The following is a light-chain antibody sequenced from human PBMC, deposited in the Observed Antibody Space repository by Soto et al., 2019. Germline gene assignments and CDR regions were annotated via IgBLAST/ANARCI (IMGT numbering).Light chain of an antibody. CDR3: SSYTTSRTLYV. J-gene: IGLJ1*01. Sequence: QSALTQPPSASGSPGQSITISCTGTSSDVGAYNFVSWYQQHPGKAPKLIIYEVNTRASGISHRFSGSKSGNTASLTISGLQAEDDADYYCSSYTTSRTLYVFGTGTKVTVL. V-gene: IGLV2-14*03. CDR1: SSDVGAYNF. CDR2: EVN.